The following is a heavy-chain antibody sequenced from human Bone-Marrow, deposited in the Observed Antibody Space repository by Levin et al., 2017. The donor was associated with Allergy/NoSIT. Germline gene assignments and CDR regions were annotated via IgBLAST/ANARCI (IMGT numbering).Heavy chain of an antibody. Sequence: RGESLKISCAASGFTFSSYSMNWVRQAPGKGLEWVSSISSSSSYIYYADSVKGRFTISRDNAKNSLYLQMNSLRAEDTAVYYCARDNLVVISHAFDIWGQGTMVTVSS. CDR1: GFTFSSYS. CDR3: ARDNLVVISHAFDI. J-gene: IGHJ3*02. CDR2: ISSSSSYI. D-gene: IGHD3-22*01. V-gene: IGHV3-21*01.